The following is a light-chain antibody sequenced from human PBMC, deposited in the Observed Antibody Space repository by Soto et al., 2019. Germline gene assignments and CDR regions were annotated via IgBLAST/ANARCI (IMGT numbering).Light chain of an antibody. CDR1: SSDIGSSNH. CDR2: EVT. Sequence: QSALTQPASVSGSPGQSVTISCSGTSSDIGSSNHISWYQQHPGEAPKLILYEVTKWPSVEYNRFSGAKSGNTASLTISGLQPEDEADYYCCSYAGGRTFVVFGGGTKLTVL. CDR3: CSYAGGRTFVV. J-gene: IGLJ3*02. V-gene: IGLV2-23*02.